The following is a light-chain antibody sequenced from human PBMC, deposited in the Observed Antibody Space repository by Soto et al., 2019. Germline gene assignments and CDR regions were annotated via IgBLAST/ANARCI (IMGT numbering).Light chain of an antibody. CDR1: SSDIGGYNY. Sequence: QSALTQPASVSGSPGQAITIPCTGTSSDIGGYNYVSWYQQFPGKAPKLMIYDVSNRPSGVSNRFSASKSGNTASLTISGLQAEDEASYSCSSYTSSSTLVVFGGGTKVTVL. CDR2: DVS. J-gene: IGLJ2*01. V-gene: IGLV2-14*01. CDR3: SSYTSSSTLVV.